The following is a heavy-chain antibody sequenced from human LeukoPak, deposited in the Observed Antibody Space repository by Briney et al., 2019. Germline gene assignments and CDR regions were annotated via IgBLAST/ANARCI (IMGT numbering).Heavy chain of an antibody. D-gene: IGHD3-3*01. V-gene: IGHV3-20*04. J-gene: IGHJ4*02. CDR2: INWNGGNT. CDR3: SREYLRYYDFWSGYTY. Sequence: PGGSLRLSCAASGFTFDDYGMRWVRQAPGKGLEWVSGINWNGGNTGYADSVKGRFTISGDNAKNSLYLQMNSLRAEDTALYYCSREYLRYYDFWSGYTYWGQGTLVTVSS. CDR1: GFTFDDYG.